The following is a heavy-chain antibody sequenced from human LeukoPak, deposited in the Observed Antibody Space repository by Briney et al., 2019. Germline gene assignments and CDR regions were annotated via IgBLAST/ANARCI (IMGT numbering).Heavy chain of an antibody. J-gene: IGHJ4*02. CDR2: IYPRDSDT. V-gene: IGHV5-51*01. CDR3: ARLLAAPYYINF. D-gene: IGHD6-25*01. Sequence: GESLKISCKGSGYKFTNYWIAWVRQMPGQGLEWLGIIYPRDSDTRYSPSFQGQVSISVDTSIDTAYMQWSSVKASDTAMYYCARLLAAPYYINFWGQGTLVTVSS. CDR1: GYKFTNYW.